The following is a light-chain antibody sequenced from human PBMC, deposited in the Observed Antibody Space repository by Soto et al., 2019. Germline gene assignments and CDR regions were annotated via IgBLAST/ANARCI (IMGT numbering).Light chain of an antibody. J-gene: IGLJ3*02. V-gene: IGLV4-69*01. CDR3: QTWGTGIQV. Sequence: QAVVTQSSSASASLGASVKLTCTLSSGHSSYAIAWHQQQPEKGPRYLMKLNSDGSHSKGDGIPDRFSGSSSGAERYLTISSLQSEDEADYYCQTWGTGIQVFGGGTKLTVL. CDR1: SGHSSYA. CDR2: LNSDGSH.